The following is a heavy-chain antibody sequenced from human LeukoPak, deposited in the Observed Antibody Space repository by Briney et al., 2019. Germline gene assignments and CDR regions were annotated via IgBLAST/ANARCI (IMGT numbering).Heavy chain of an antibody. CDR1: GGSISSGGYY. V-gene: IGHV4-31*03. CDR3: ARDIGYSYGYGGMDV. J-gene: IGHJ6*02. D-gene: IGHD5-18*01. CDR2: IYYRRST. Sequence: SQTLSLTCTVSGGSISSGGYYWSWIRQHPGKGLERIGHIYYRRSTYYNPSLKSRVTISVGTSKNQFSLTLSSVTAADTAVYYCARDIGYSYGYGGMDVWGQGTTVTVSS.